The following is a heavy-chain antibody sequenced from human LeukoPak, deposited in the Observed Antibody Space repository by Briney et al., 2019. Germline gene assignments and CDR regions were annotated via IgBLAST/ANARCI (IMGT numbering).Heavy chain of an antibody. CDR2: ISGSGSTT. D-gene: IGHD2-15*01. CDR3: AKLKGDSAGAFDI. V-gene: IGHV3-23*01. J-gene: IGHJ3*02. Sequence: PGGSLRLSCAASGFTFDTYAMSWVRQAPGKGLEWVSVISGSGSTTYYADSVKGRFTISRDNSKKTVYLQMNSLRAEDTAVYYCAKLKGDSAGAFDIWGQGTMVTVSS. CDR1: GFTFDTYA.